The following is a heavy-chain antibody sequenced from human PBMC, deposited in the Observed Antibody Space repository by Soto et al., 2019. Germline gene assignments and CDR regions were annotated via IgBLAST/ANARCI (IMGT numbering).Heavy chain of an antibody. V-gene: IGHV1-69*13. CDR1: GGTFSSYA. J-gene: IGHJ6*02. CDR2: IIPIFGTA. Sequence: SVKVSCKASGGTFSSYAISCVRQAPGQGLEWMGGIIPIFGTANYAQKFQGRVTITADESTSTAYMELSSLRSEDTAVYYCARPISSGWYHTSMDVWGQGTTVTVSS. D-gene: IGHD6-19*01. CDR3: ARPISSGWYHTSMDV.